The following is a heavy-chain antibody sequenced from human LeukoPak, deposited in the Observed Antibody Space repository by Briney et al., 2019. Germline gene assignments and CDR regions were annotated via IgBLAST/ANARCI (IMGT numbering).Heavy chain of an antibody. CDR2: ISGNNAHK. CDR3: ARGGVSTRYCGVTNCYLTPIDY. V-gene: IGHV1-18*01. J-gene: IGHJ4*02. Sequence: ASVKVSCKASGYNFVNYAVTWVRQAPGQGLEWMGWISGNNAHKKYAQNLQDRVTMTTDTSTATAYMELRGLRSDDTAVYYCARGGVSTRYCGVTNCYLTPIDYWGQGTRVTVSS. CDR1: GYNFVNYA. D-gene: IGHD2-2*01.